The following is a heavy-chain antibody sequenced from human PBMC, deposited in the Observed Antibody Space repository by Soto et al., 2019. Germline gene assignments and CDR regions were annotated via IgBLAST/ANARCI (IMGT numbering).Heavy chain of an antibody. J-gene: IGHJ6*02. CDR2: IIPIFGTA. Sequence: QVQLVQSGAEVKKPGSSVKVSCKASGGTFSSYAISWVRQAPGQGLEWMGGIIPIFGTANYAQKFQGRVTITADKSTSTAYMELSSLRSEDTAVYYCARLNWKDVRYYYYYGMDVWGQGTTVTVSS. CDR3: ARLNWKDVRYYYYYGMDV. CDR1: GGTFSSYA. D-gene: IGHD1-1*01. V-gene: IGHV1-69*06.